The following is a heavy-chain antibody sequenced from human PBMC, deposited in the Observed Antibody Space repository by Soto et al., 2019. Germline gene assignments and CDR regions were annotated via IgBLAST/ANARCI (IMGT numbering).Heavy chain of an antibody. CDR2: ISGSGGST. CDR1: GFTFSSYA. CDR3: AKELWGRGYFSGGSCQRYAY. D-gene: IGHD2-15*01. Sequence: EVQLLESGGGLVQPGGSLRLSCAASGFTFSSYAMSWVRQAPGKGLEWVSAISGSGGSTYYADSVKGRFTISRDNSKNKLDLEMNRLRAEDTAVYYCAKELWGRGYFSGGSCQRYAYWGQGTLVTVSS. V-gene: IGHV3-23*01. J-gene: IGHJ4*02.